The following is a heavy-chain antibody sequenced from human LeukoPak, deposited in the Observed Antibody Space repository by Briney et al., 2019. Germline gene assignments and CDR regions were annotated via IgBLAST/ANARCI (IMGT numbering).Heavy chain of an antibody. CDR3: VGDSPEWHQPLDY. CDR1: GFTFSSYW. D-gene: IGHD3-3*01. V-gene: IGHV3-74*01. CDR2: IISDGSTT. J-gene: IGHJ4*02. Sequence: GGSLRLSCAASGFTFSSYWMQWVRQAPGKGLVWVSRIISDGSTTNYADSVKGRFTISRDNAKITLYLQMNSLRADDTAVYYCVGDSPEWHQPLDYWGQGTLVTVSS.